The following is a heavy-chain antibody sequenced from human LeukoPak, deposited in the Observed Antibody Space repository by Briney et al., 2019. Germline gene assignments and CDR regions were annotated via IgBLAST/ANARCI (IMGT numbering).Heavy chain of an antibody. CDR3: AREKDGPRVTIFGVAPSYFDY. J-gene: IGHJ4*02. Sequence: ASVKVSCKASGYTFTTHNINWVRQAPGQGLEWMGWISAHNGNTNSAQKFQGKVTMTTDTSTNTAYMELRSLTSDDTAVYYCAREKDGPRVTIFGVAPSYFDYWGQGTLVTVSS. CDR1: GYTFTTHN. D-gene: IGHD3-3*01. CDR2: ISAHNGNT. V-gene: IGHV1-18*01.